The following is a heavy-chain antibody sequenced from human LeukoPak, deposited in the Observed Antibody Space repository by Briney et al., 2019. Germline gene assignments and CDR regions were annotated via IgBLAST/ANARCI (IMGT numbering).Heavy chain of an antibody. J-gene: IGHJ4*02. CDR2: IYYSGNT. D-gene: IGHD6-6*01. CDR1: RGSVNSNSYY. V-gene: IGHV4-39*07. CDR3: ARDHEVSSSSFDY. Sequence: SETLSLTCTVSRGSVNSNSYYWGWIRPPPGKGLEWIGTIYYSGNTYYNPSLESRVTISVDTSKNQFSLKLTSVTAADTAVYYCARDHEVSSSSFDYWGQGTLVTVSS.